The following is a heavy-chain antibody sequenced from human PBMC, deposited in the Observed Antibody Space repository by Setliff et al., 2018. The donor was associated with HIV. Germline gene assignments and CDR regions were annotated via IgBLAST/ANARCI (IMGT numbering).Heavy chain of an antibody. D-gene: IGHD3-10*01. J-gene: IGHJ4*02. CDR2: AYISESS. V-gene: IGHV4-61*02. CDR1: GGLISSGSYY. Sequence: LSLTCNVPGGLISSGSYYWSWVRQPAGKGLEWIGRAYISESSHYNPSLKSRVTISVDTSKDQFSLKLNSVTAADTAVYYCARERHGLGLDVWGQGTLVTVSS. CDR3: ARERHGLGLDV.